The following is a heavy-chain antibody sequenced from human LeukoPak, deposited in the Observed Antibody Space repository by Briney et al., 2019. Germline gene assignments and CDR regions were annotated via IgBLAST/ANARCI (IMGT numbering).Heavy chain of an antibody. D-gene: IGHD2-2*01. J-gene: IGHJ4*02. CDR1: GFTFSSYS. CDR2: FWIISRTT. V-gene: IGHV3-48*01. CDR3: ARDTKYAFDN. Sequence: PGGSLRLSCAASGFTFSSYSMNWVRQAQGKGLESISYFWIISRTTNYSPSLKGRFTISADKAKTSVYLQMNSLRVEDTAVYYCARDTKYAFDNWGQGTLVTVSS.